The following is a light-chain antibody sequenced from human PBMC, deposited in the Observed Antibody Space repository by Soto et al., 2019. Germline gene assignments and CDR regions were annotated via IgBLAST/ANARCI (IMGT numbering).Light chain of an antibody. Sequence: EIVMTQSPGTLSLSPGERATLSCRASQSVSSNYLAWYQQKPGQAPRLLIYGESSRATGIPDRFSGSGSGTGFTLTISRLEPEDFAVYYCQQYGSSGTFGQGTKVDIK. CDR3: QQYGSSGT. CDR2: GES. CDR1: QSVSSNY. V-gene: IGKV3-20*01. J-gene: IGKJ1*01.